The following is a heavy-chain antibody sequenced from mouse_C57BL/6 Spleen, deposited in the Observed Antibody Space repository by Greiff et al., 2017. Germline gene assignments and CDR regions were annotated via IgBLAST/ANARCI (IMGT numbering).Heavy chain of an antibody. Sequence: EVQLQQSGPELVKPGASVKISCKASGYSFTDYNMNWVKQSNGKSLEWIGVINPNYGTTSYNQKFKGKATLTVDQSSSTAYMQLNSLTSEDAVFYCWGTGTSYYYFEYWGQGTTLTVSA. D-gene: IGHD2-12*01. V-gene: IGHV1-39*01. J-gene: IGHJ2*01. CDR2: INPNYGTT. CDR1: GYSFTDYN. CDR3: GTGTSYYYFEY.